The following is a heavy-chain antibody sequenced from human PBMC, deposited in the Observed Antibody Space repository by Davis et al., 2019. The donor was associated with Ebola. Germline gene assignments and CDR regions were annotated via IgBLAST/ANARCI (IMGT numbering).Heavy chain of an antibody. CDR1: GVTFSSYA. D-gene: IGHD2-2*02. CDR3: AREIVGRIVFVPAAIEGWFDP. CDR2: ISSNGGST. Sequence: PGGSLRLSCAASGVTFSSYAMHWVRQAPGKGLEYVSAISSNGGSTYYADSVKGRFTISRDSAKNSLYLQMNSLRAEDTAVYYCAREIVGRIVFVPAAIEGWFDPWGQGTLVTVSS. J-gene: IGHJ5*02. V-gene: IGHV3-64*04.